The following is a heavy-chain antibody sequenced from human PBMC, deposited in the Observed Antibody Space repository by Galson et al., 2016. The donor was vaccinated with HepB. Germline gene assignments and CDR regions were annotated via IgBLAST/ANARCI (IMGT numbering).Heavy chain of an antibody. D-gene: IGHD4-17*01. CDR2: ISGSGGST. Sequence: SLRLSCAASGFTFSSYAMNWVRQAPGEGLEWASSISGSGGSTYYADSVKGRFTISRDNSKNRLYLQMNSLRAEDTAIYYCAKDVSYSDYGPYHYFYGLDVWGKGTTVTVSS. CDR3: AKDVSYSDYGPYHYFYGLDV. V-gene: IGHV3-23*01. CDR1: GFTFSSYA. J-gene: IGHJ6*04.